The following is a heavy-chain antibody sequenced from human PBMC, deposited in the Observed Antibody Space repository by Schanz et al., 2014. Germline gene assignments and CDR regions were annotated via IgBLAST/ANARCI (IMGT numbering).Heavy chain of an antibody. D-gene: IGHD1-1*01. V-gene: IGHV4-61*02. CDR2: VFPNGIT. CDR3: ARDTTWRLDL. J-gene: IGHJ2*01. CDR1: GGSIRSGTYY. Sequence: QVQLQESGPGLVKPSQTLSLTCTVSGGSIRSGTYYWSWIRQPAGKALEWVGRVFPNGITNYNPSLKSRVPRSLDPSKTQFSRTLTPLTAADTAVYYCARDTTWRLDLWGRGTLVTVSS.